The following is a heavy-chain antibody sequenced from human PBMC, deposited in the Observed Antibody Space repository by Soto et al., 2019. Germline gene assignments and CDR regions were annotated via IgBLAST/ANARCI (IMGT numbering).Heavy chain of an antibody. CDR1: GDSVISGAYY. CDR3: SRDSNLRGFDN. Sequence: SETLSLTCSVSGDSVISGAYYWSWLRQPPWKGLEWNGYIYYSGSTNYYPSRKSLVTISLDTTKNQLSLKLSSVTAADTAAYYCSRDSNLRGFDNWGQGTLVTVSS. J-gene: IGHJ4*02. CDR2: IYYSGST. D-gene: IGHD1-1*01. V-gene: IGHV4-61*08.